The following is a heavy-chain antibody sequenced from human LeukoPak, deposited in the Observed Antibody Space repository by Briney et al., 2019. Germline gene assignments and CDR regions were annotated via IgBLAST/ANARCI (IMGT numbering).Heavy chain of an antibody. CDR1: GFTVSSNY. CDR3: ARDISIAVAMYFDY. Sequence: GGSLRLSCAVSGFTVSSNYMSWVRQPPGKGLDWVSYISSSGSNIYYADSVKGRFTISRDNAKNSLYPQMNSLRAEDTAVYYCARDISIAVAMYFDYWGQRTLVTVSS. D-gene: IGHD6-19*01. J-gene: IGHJ4*02. CDR2: ISSSGSNI. V-gene: IGHV3-48*01.